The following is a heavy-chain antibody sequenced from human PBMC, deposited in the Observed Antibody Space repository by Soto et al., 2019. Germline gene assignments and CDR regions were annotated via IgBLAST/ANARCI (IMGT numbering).Heavy chain of an antibody. V-gene: IGHV4-4*07. CDR1: GDSITNYY. CDR2: IYSNGNT. D-gene: IGHD5-12*01. Sequence: QLHLQESGPGLVRTSEALSLTCTVSGDSITNYYWSWRRLPDGKGREWIGRIYSNGNTYYNPSLKSRVSMSVDTSKNQFSLILTTVTAADTAVYYCARGGAVATTAHFDHWGQGTLVTVSS. CDR3: ARGGAVATTAHFDH. J-gene: IGHJ4*02.